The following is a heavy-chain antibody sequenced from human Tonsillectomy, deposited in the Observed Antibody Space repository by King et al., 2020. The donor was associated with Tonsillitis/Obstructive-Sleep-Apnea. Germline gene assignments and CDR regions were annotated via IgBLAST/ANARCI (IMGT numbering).Heavy chain of an antibody. D-gene: IGHD2-21*02. CDR2: IYYSGST. J-gene: IGHJ4*02. Sequence: QLQESGPGLVKPSETLSLTCTVSGGSISSSSYYWGWIRQPPGKGLEWTGSIYYSGSTYYNPSLKSRVTISVDTSKNQFSLKLSSVTAAGTAVYYCARQIVVVVTASRTYAFDYWGQGTLVTVSS. V-gene: IGHV4-39*01. CDR1: GGSISSSSYY. CDR3: ARQIVVVVTASRTYAFDY.